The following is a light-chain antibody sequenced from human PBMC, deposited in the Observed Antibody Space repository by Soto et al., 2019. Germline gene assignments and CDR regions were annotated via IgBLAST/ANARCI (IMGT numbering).Light chain of an antibody. CDR2: GAS. Sequence: MTQSPSSFSASTGDRVTITCRASQGISSYLAWYQQKPGQAPRLLIYGASTRATGIPARFSGSGSGTEFTLTISSLQSEDFAVYYCQQYDNWPPYTFGQGTKLEIK. CDR1: QGISSY. CDR3: QQYDNWPPYT. V-gene: IGKV3D-15*01. J-gene: IGKJ2*01.